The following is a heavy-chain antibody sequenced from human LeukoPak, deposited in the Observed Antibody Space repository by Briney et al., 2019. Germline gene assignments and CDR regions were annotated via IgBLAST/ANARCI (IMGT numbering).Heavy chain of an antibody. Sequence: SETLSLTCTVSGYSISSGYYWGWIRLPPGKGLEWIGGIYHNGTTYYKSSLKSRVTILVDTSKNQFSLKLNSVTAADTAVYFCARGNDYWGLGTLVTVSS. CDR1: GYSISSGYY. D-gene: IGHD1-1*01. CDR3: ARGNDY. V-gene: IGHV4-38-2*02. J-gene: IGHJ4*02. CDR2: IYHNGTT.